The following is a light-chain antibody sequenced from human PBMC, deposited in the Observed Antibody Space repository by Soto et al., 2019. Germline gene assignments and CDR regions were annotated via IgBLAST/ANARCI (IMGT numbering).Light chain of an antibody. J-gene: IGLJ3*02. Sequence: QSVLTQPASVSGSPGQSITIPCTGTSSNVGLYSLVSWYQHHPGRVPKLIIYEGTKRPSGVSDRFSGSKSGSTASLTISGLEAEDEADYYCCSYAGSTTGVFGGGTKLTVL. CDR1: SSNVGLYSL. V-gene: IGLV2-23*01. CDR2: EGT. CDR3: CSYAGSTTGV.